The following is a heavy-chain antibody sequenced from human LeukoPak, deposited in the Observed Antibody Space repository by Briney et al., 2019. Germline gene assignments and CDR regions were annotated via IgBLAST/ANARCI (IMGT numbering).Heavy chain of an antibody. D-gene: IGHD6-19*01. V-gene: IGHV3-64*01. CDR3: ARVDSTGWDDALDY. CDR2: ISDQGGST. CDR1: GFTFSIYA. J-gene: IGHJ4*02. Sequence: GSLRLSCAASGFTFSIYAMHWVRQAPGKGLEYVAAISDQGGSTYYANSVKGRFTISKDNSKNTLYLQMGSLRPDDTAVYYCARVDSTGWDDALDYWGQGTLVTVSS.